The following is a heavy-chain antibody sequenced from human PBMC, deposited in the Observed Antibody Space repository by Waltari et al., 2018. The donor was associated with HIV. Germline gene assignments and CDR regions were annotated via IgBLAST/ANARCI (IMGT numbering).Heavy chain of an antibody. D-gene: IGHD5-12*01. CDR3: AREPPMERWLQFPNNNWFDP. J-gene: IGHJ5*02. CDR1: GYTFTSYA. V-gene: IGHV7-4-1*02. CDR2: INTNTGNP. Sequence: QVQLVQSGSELKKPGASVKVSCKASGYTFTSYAMNWVRQAPGHGLEWMGWINTNTGNPTYAQGFTGRFVFSLDTSVSTAYLQISSLMPEDTAVYYCAREPPMERWLQFPNNNWFDPWGQGTLVTVSS.